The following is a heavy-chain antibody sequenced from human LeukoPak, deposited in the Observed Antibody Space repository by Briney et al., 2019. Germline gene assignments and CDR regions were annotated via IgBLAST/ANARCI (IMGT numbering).Heavy chain of an antibody. V-gene: IGHV3-23*01. D-gene: IGHD3-22*01. CDR1: GFTFSSYA. CDR3: AKDRSLFVNYYDSSGYLIPLGYYFDY. J-gene: IGHJ4*02. Sequence: PGGSLRLSCAASGFTFSSYAMSWVRQAPGKGLEWVSAISGSGGSTYYADSVKGRFTISRDNSKNTLYLQMNSLRAEDTAVYYCAKDRSLFVNYYDSSGYLIPLGYYFDYWGQGTLVTVSS. CDR2: ISGSGGST.